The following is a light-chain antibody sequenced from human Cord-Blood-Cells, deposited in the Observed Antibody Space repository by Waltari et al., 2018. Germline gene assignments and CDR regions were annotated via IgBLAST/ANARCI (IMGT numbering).Light chain of an antibody. J-gene: IGLJ2*01. CDR3: QAWDSSTPAVV. CDR2: HDS. V-gene: IGLV3-1*01. Sequence: SYELTQPPSVSVSPGQTASLTCSGDKLGDKYACWYQQKPGQSPVLVIYHDSKRPSGIPERFSGSNSGNTATLTISGTQAMDEADYYCQAWDSSTPAVVFGGGTKLTVL. CDR1: KLGDKY.